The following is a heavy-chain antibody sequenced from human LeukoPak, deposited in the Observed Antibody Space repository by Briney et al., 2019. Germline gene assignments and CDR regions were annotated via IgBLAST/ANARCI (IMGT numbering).Heavy chain of an antibody. D-gene: IGHD4-23*01. CDR3: ARVLSGVRWSFDY. J-gene: IGHJ4*02. V-gene: IGHV3-48*04. CDR2: ISSSSSTI. Sequence: PGGSLRLSCAASGFTFSSYSMNWVRQAPGKGLEWVSYISSSSSTIYYADSVKGRFTISRDNAKNSLYLQMNSLRAEDTAVYYCARVLSGVRWSFDYWGQGTLVTVSS. CDR1: GFTFSSYS.